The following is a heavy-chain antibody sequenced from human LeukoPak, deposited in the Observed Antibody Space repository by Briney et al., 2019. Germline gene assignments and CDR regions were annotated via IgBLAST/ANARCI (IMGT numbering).Heavy chain of an antibody. Sequence: ASVKVSCKASGYTFTSYDINWVRQATGQGLEWMGWMNPNSGNTGYAQKFQGRVTMTRNTSISPAYMELSSLRSEDTAVYYCARVDPNYYDSSGYYYGWYGMAVWGQGTTVTVSS. CDR1: GYTFTSYD. CDR3: ARVDPNYYDSSGYYYGWYGMAV. V-gene: IGHV1-8*01. J-gene: IGHJ6*02. D-gene: IGHD3-22*01. CDR2: MNPNSGNT.